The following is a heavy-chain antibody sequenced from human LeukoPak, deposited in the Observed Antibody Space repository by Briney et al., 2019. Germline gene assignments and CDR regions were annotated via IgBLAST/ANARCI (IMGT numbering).Heavy chain of an antibody. J-gene: IGHJ4*02. D-gene: IGHD2-15*01. Sequence: SQTLSPTCAISGDSVSSNTAAWNWNRQSPSRGLEWLGRTFYRSKWYNDYSVSVKSRITINPDTSKNQFSLQLNSVTPEDTAVYYCARDGWPAFDYWGQGTLVTVSS. CDR2: TFYRSKWYN. V-gene: IGHV6-1*01. CDR1: GDSVSSNTAA. CDR3: ARDGWPAFDY.